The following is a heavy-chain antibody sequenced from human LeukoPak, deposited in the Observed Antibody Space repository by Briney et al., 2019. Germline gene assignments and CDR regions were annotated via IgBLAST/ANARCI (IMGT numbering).Heavy chain of an antibody. CDR1: GYTFTGYY. J-gene: IGHJ4*02. D-gene: IGHD2-21*02. CDR2: INPNSGGT. Sequence: ASVKVSCKASGYTFTGYYMHWVRQAPGQGLEWMGRINPNSGGTNYAQKFQGRVTMTGDTSISTAYMELSRLRSDDTAVYYCARDLYCGGDCYTDYWGQGTLVTVSS. CDR3: ARDLYCGGDCYTDY. V-gene: IGHV1-2*06.